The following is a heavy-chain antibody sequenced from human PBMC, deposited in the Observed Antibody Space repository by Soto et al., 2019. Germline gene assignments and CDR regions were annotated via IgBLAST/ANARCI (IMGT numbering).Heavy chain of an antibody. Sequence: SETLSLTCTVSGGSISTYYWSWIRQPPGKGLEWIGYIYYSGSTNYNPSLKSRVTISVDTSKNQFSLKLSSVTAPDTAVYYCARISPLRPGGVAFDIWGQGTMVTVSS. D-gene: IGHD3-10*01. V-gene: IGHV4-59*08. CDR1: GGSISTYY. CDR2: IYYSGST. CDR3: ARISPLRPGGVAFDI. J-gene: IGHJ3*02.